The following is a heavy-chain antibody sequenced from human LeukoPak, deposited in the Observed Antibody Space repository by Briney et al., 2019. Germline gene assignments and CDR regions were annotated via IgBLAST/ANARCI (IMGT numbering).Heavy chain of an antibody. CDR3: ARGRPRYGVRPGGVDY. Sequence: GGSLRLSCAASGFTFSSYVMHWVRQAPGKGLEWVAIISYDGSNEYYADSVKGRFTISRDNSKNTLYLQMNSLRAADTAVYYCARGRPRYGVRPGGVDYWGQGTLVTVSS. V-gene: IGHV3-30*04. CDR1: GFTFSSYV. D-gene: IGHD4-17*01. CDR2: ISYDGSNE. J-gene: IGHJ4*02.